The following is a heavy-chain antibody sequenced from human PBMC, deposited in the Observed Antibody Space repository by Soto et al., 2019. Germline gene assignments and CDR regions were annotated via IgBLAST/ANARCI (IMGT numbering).Heavy chain of an antibody. CDR2: IHVSGST. Sequence: SETLSLTCTVSGGSVSSGSYQWTWIRQPPGKGLEWIGYIHVSGSTNDNPSLKGRVTMSIDTSKNQFSLKLSSVTAADTAVYYCARDGHGMDLWGQGTTVTVSS. CDR1: GGSVSSGSYQ. V-gene: IGHV4-61*01. CDR3: ARDGHGMDL. J-gene: IGHJ6*02.